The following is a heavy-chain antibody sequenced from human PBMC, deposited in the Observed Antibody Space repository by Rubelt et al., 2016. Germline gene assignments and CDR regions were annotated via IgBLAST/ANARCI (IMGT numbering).Heavy chain of an antibody. CDR3: ARHASWSVRAFDI. CDR1: GGSISSYY. Sequence: QVQLQESGPGLVKPSETLSLTCTVSGGSISSYYWSWIRQPPGKGLEWIAYIYYTGSAAYNPSLKSRVTISVDTSKNQFSLRLKSVTAADTAVYYCARHASWSVRAFDIWGQGTMVTVSS. CDR2: IYYTGSA. J-gene: IGHJ3*02. V-gene: IGHV4-59*08. D-gene: IGHD4-17*01.